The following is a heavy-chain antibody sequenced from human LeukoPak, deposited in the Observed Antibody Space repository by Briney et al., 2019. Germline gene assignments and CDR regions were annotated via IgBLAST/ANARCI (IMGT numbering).Heavy chain of an antibody. Sequence: GGSLRLSCAASGFTFSSYSMNWVRQAPGKGLEWVSSISSSSSYIYYADSVKGRFTISRDNAKNSLYLQMNSLRAEDTAVYYCARGVVYPTWSGPHWSDYWGQGTLVTVSS. V-gene: IGHV3-21*01. D-gene: IGHD3-3*01. CDR3: ARGVVYPTWSGPHWSDY. CDR1: GFTFSSYS. J-gene: IGHJ4*02. CDR2: ISSSSSYI.